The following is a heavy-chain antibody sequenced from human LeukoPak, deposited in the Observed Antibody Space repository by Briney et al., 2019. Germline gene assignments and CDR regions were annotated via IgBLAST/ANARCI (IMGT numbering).Heavy chain of an antibody. CDR2: INAGNGNT. Sequence: ASVKVSCKASGYTFTSYAMHWVRQAPGQRLEWMGWINAGNGNTKYSQKFQGRVTITRDTSASTAYMGLSSLRSEDTAVYYCARDYDYGSGSYILDYWGQGTLVTVSS. CDR3: ARDYDYGSGSYILDY. CDR1: GYTFTSYA. J-gene: IGHJ4*02. D-gene: IGHD3-10*01. V-gene: IGHV1-3*01.